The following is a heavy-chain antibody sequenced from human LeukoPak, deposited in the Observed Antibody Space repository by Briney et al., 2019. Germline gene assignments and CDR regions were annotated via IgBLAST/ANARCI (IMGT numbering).Heavy chain of an antibody. D-gene: IGHD4-11*01. CDR2: ISSSGSTI. J-gene: IGHJ6*02. CDR1: GFTFSSYE. V-gene: IGHV3-48*03. Sequence: GGSLRLSCAASGFTFSSYEMNWVRQAPGKGLEWVSYISSSGSTIYYADSVKGRFTISRDNAKNSLYLQMNSLRAEDTAVYYCARSYSNHLFGMDVWGQGTAVTVSS. CDR3: ARSYSNHLFGMDV.